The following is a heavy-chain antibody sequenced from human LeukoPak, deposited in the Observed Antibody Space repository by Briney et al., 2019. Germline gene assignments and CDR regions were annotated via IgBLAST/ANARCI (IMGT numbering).Heavy chain of an antibody. D-gene: IGHD1-26*01. CDR2: ISSSSTYI. V-gene: IGHV3-21*01. CDR1: GFTFSSYS. CDR3: ARRLMNTISGSYYLFDY. J-gene: IGHJ4*02. Sequence: KPGGSLRLSCAASGFTFSSYSMTWVRQTPGKGLEWVSSISSSSTYIYYADSVKGRFTISRDNAKNSLYLQMNSLRAEDTAVYYCARRLMNTISGSYYLFDYWGQGTLVTVSS.